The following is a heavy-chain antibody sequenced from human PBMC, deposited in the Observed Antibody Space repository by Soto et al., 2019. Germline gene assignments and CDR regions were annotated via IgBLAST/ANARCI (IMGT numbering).Heavy chain of an antibody. Sequence: QVQMVQSGTEVKKPGASVKVSCKASGYTFTAYSMHWVRQAPGQGLEWMGWINPNSGDTDYARNFQGRVTMTRDTSISTAYMESSSLRSDDTAVYFCAMSRRGDQFDDWGQGTLVTVSS. J-gene: IGHJ4*02. CDR3: AMSRRGDQFDD. D-gene: IGHD3-16*01. CDR2: INPNSGDT. CDR1: GYTFTAYS. V-gene: IGHV1-2*02.